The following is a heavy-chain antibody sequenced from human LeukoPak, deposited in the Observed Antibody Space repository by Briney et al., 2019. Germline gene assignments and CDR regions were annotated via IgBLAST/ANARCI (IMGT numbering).Heavy chain of an antibody. J-gene: IGHJ4*02. V-gene: IGHV1-2*02. CDR3: ARGHYDFWSGYFETLNY. Sequence: ASVKVSCKASGYTFTGYYMHWVRQAPGQGLEWMGWINPNSGGTNYAQKFQGRVTMTRDTSTSTAYMELRSLRSDDTAVYYCARGHYDFWSGYFETLNYWGQGTLVTVSS. D-gene: IGHD3-3*01. CDR1: GYTFTGYY. CDR2: INPNSGGT.